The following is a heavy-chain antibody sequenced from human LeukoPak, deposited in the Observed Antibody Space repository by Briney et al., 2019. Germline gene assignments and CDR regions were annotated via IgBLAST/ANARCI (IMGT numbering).Heavy chain of an antibody. J-gene: IGHJ4*02. CDR1: GGTFSSYA. CDR3: ARDRRSVAGTKQVRDDY. Sequence: SVKGSCKASGGTFSSYAISWVRQAPGQRLEWMGRIIPILGIANYAQKFQGRVTITADKSTSTAYMELSSLRSEDTAVYYCARDRRSVAGTKQVRDDYWGQGTLVTVSS. CDR2: IIPILGIA. V-gene: IGHV1-69*04. D-gene: IGHD6-19*01.